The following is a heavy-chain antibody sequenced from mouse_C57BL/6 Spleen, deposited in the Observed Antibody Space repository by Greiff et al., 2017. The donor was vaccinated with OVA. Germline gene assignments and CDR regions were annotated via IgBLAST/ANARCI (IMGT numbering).Heavy chain of an antibody. J-gene: IGHJ2*01. CDR3: ARSGYGNDGY. Sequence: VQLQQSGAELVRPGTSVKVSCKASGYAFTNYLIEWVKQRPGQGLEWIGVINPGSGGTNYNEKFKGKATLTADKSSSTAYMQLSSLTSEDSAVYFCARSGYGNDGYWGQGTTLTVSS. V-gene: IGHV1-54*01. D-gene: IGHD2-2*01. CDR1: GYAFTNYL. CDR2: INPGSGGT.